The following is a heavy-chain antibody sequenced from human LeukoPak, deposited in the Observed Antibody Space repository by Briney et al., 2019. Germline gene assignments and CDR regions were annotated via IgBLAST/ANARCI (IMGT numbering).Heavy chain of an antibody. J-gene: IGHJ6*03. V-gene: IGHV3-7*01. Sequence: PGRSLRLSCTASGFTFSSDWMSWVRQAPGKGLEWVAKIKKDGSEKYYVDSVKGRFTISRDNAKTSLYLQMNSLRAEDTAVYYCAREHYFYYMDGWGKGTTVTVSS. CDR2: IKKDGSEK. CDR1: GFTFSSDW. CDR3: AREHYFYYMDG.